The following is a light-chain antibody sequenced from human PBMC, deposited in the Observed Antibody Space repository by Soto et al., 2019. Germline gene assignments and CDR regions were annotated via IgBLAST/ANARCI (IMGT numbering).Light chain of an antibody. Sequence: VMSQSPLSLPVTLGQPASISCRSNQSLVHSDGIAYFSWFQQRPGRYPRRLIYKVSNRCSGAPARFSGSGSGTDFALKISRVEAEHVGVYYCMQGTHRPITSGQGTRLELK. CDR2: KVS. CDR3: MQGTHRPIT. CDR1: QSLVHSDGIAY. V-gene: IGKV2-30*02. J-gene: IGKJ5*01.